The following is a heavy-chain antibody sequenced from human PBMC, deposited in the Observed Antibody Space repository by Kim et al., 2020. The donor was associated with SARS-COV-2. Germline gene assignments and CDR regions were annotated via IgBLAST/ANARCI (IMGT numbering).Heavy chain of an antibody. V-gene: IGHV4-4*07. J-gene: IGHJ5*02. Sequence: NPALKSRVTMSVDTSKNQFSLKLSSVTAADTAVYYCARDRSQLLINWFDPWGQGTLVTVSS. CDR3: ARDRSQLLINWFDP. D-gene: IGHD2-2*01.